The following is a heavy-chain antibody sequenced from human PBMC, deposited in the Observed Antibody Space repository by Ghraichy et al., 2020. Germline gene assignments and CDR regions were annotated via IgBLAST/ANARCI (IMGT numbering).Heavy chain of an antibody. CDR1: GFTLSGYS. J-gene: IGHJ4*02. Sequence: GGSLRLSCVGSGFTLSGYSMNWVRQAPGKGLEWVSYITSSSRFISYADSVKGRFTVSRDNAQNSLYLQMNSLRDEDTAVYYCVAAFDYWGQGTLVTVSS. D-gene: IGHD6-13*01. V-gene: IGHV3-48*02. CDR2: ITSSSRFI. CDR3: VAAFDY.